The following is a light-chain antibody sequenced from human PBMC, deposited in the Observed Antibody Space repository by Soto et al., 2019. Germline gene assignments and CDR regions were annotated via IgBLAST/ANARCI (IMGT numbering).Light chain of an antibody. CDR1: KSISSW. CDR2: KAS. CDR3: QQYYSYSWA. V-gene: IGKV1-5*03. Sequence: DIQMTQSPSTLSASVGDGVTITCRASKSISSWLAWYQQKPGKAPKLLIYKASSLESGVPSRFSGSGSGTEFTLTISSLQPDDCATYYCQQYYSYSWAFGQGTKVEIK. J-gene: IGKJ1*01.